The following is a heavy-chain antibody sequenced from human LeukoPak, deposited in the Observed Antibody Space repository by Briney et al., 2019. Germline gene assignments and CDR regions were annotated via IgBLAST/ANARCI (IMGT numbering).Heavy chain of an antibody. D-gene: IGHD5-12*01. Sequence: AGGSLRLSCAASGFTFSSYSMNWVRQAPGKGLEWVSSISSSSSYIYYADSVKGRFTISRDNAKNSLYLQINSLRAEDTAVYYFGRAGGYSGYDRYYYYMDVWGKGTTVTVSS. CDR1: GFTFSSYS. V-gene: IGHV3-21*01. CDR3: GRAGGYSGYDRYYYYMDV. J-gene: IGHJ6*03. CDR2: ISSSSSYI.